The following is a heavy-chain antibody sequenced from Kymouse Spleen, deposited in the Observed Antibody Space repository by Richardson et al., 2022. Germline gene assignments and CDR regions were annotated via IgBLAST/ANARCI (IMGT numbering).Heavy chain of an antibody. J-gene: IGHJ3*02. CDR3: ALTGDQAFDI. D-gene: IGHD7-27*02. Sequence: QVQLQQWGAGLLKPSETLSLTCAVYGGSFSGYYWSWIRQPPGKGLEWIGEINHSGSTNYNPSLKSRVTISVDTSKNQFSLKLSSVTAADTAVYYCALTGDQAFDIWGQGTMVTVSS. CDR2: INHSGST. V-gene: IGHV4-34*01. CDR1: GGSFSGYY.